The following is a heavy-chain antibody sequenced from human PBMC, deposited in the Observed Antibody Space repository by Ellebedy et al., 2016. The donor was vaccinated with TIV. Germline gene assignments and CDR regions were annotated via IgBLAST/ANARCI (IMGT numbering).Heavy chain of an antibody. CDR1: GWSFSDYD. J-gene: IGHJ3*02. V-gene: IGHV4-34*01. CDR2: LNPRCRP. D-gene: IGHD6-19*01. CDR3: ARPYGSGWLGRSAFDI. Sequence: MPSETLSLTCAVFGWSFSDYDWSWIRQPPGTGLEWIGVLNPRCRPNSNPSLKGRVTISVDTSNNQWSLNLGSVTAADTAVYYCARPYGSGWLGRSAFDIWGQGTLVTVSS.